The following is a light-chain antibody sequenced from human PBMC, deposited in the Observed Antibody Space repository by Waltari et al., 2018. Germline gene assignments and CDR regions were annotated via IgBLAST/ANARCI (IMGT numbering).Light chain of an antibody. CDR1: SRDVGRYNY. Sequence: QSALTQPASVSGSPGQSITISCTGTSRDVGRYNYVSWYRQHPGEAPKLMIYDVTNRPSGVSNRFSGSKSGNTASLTISGLQAEDEADYYCSSYTTSSTVVFGGGTKLTVL. V-gene: IGLV2-14*01. J-gene: IGLJ2*01. CDR3: SSYTTSSTVV. CDR2: DVT.